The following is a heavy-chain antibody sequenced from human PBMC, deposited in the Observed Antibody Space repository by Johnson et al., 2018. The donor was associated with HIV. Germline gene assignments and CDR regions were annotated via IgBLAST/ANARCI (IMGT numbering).Heavy chain of an antibody. CDR1: GFTFSNAW. Sequence: VQLVESGGGLVKPGGSLRLSCAASGFTFSNAWMSWVRQAPGKGLEWVGRIKSKTDGGTTDYAAPVKGRFTISRDDSKNTLYLQMNSLRAETTAVYYCARERVWYYDSSGYVAFDIWGQVSMVTVSS. CDR3: ARERVWYYDSSGYVAFDI. V-gene: IGHV3-15*01. CDR2: IKSKTDGGTT. D-gene: IGHD3-22*01. J-gene: IGHJ3*02.